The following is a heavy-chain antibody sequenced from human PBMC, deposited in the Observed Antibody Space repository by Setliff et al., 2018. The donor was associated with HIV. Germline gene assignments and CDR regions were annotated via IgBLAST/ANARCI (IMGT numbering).Heavy chain of an antibody. CDR2: IYYVGNT. D-gene: IGHD3-3*01. Sequence: PSETLSLTCTVSGGSISTSNYYWGWIRQPPGKGLEWIGYIYYVGNTYYRPSLKSRVTVSIDTSKNQFSLSLNSVTAADTAVYYCARQSGYTRGWDIFGLVAGSFDIWGQGTMVTVSS. CDR3: ARQSGYTRGWDIFGLVAGSFDI. CDR1: GGSISTSNYY. J-gene: IGHJ3*02. V-gene: IGHV4-39*01.